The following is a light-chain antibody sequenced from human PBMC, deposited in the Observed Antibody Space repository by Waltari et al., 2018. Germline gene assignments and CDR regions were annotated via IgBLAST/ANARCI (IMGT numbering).Light chain of an antibody. Sequence: SAKAIWSISSKVPENTRKPGQAPRLLIYRASTRATGFPARFSGSASGAEFTLTISSLQSEDFAIYYCQQYNDWRRTFGQGTKVEIK. J-gene: IGKJ1*01. CDR3: QQYNDWRRT. V-gene: IGKV3-15*01. CDR2: RAS. CDR1: WSISSK.